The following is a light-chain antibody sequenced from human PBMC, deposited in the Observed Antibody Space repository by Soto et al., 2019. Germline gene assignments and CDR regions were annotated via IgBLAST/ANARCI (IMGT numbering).Light chain of an antibody. CDR3: QSYDSSLSGLYVV. Sequence: QSVLTQPPSVSGAPGQRVTISCTGSSSNIGAGYDVHWYQQRPGTAPKLLIYGNSNRPSGVPDRFSGSKSGTSASLAITGLQAEDEADYYCQSYDSSLSGLYVVFGGGTKLTVL. V-gene: IGLV1-40*01. CDR2: GNS. J-gene: IGLJ2*01. CDR1: SSNIGAGYD.